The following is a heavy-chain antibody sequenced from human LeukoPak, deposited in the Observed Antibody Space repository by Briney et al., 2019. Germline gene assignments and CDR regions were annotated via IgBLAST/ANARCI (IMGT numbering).Heavy chain of an antibody. J-gene: IGHJ4*02. CDR1: GFTFSSYE. V-gene: IGHV3-48*03. CDR2: ISSSGSTI. Sequence: GGSLRLSCAASGFTFSSYEMNWVRQAPGKGLEWVSYISSSGSTIYYADSVKGRFTISRDNAKNSLYLQMNSLRAEDTAVYYCARCLSGWYGAFWYWGQGTLVTVSS. CDR3: ARCLSGWYGAFWY. D-gene: IGHD6-19*01.